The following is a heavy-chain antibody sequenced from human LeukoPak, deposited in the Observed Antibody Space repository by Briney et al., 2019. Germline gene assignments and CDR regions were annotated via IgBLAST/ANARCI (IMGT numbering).Heavy chain of an antibody. CDR1: GFTFSSYS. D-gene: IGHD3-10*01. CDR2: ISSSSSTI. Sequence: GGSLRLSCAASGFTFSSYSMNWVRQAPGKGLEWVSYISSSSSTIYYADSVKGRFTISRDNAKNSLYLQMNSLRAEDTAVYYCASQEAAGEFWGQGTLVTVSS. V-gene: IGHV3-48*04. J-gene: IGHJ4*02. CDR3: ASQEAAGEF.